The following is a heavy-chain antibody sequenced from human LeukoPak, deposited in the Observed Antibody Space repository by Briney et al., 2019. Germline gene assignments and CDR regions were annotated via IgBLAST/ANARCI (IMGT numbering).Heavy chain of an antibody. CDR3: ARDPSSVTLYFFDY. J-gene: IGHJ4*02. CDR2: IDANNGDT. Sequence: ASVNISCKASGYAFRGNYIHWLRQAPGQGLEWMGWIDANNGDTKSAQKFQGRVTMSRDTSISTANMDLSSLSPDDAAVYYCARDPSSVTLYFFDYWGQGTLVTVSS. V-gene: IGHV1-2*02. D-gene: IGHD4-11*01. CDR1: GYAFRGNY.